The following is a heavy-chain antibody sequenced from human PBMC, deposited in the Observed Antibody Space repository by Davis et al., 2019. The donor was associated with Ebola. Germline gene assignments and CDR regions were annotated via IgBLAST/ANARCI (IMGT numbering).Heavy chain of an antibody. J-gene: IGHJ5*02. Sequence: GESLKISCAASGFTFSSYWMSWVRQAPGKGLEWVANIKQDGSEKYYVDSVKGRFTISRDNAKNSLYLQMNSLRAEDTAVYYCTRDLNDFWSGYSVWFDPWGQGTLVTVSS. CDR2: IKQDGSEK. CDR3: TRDLNDFWSGYSVWFDP. D-gene: IGHD3-3*01. V-gene: IGHV3-7*01. CDR1: GFTFSSYW.